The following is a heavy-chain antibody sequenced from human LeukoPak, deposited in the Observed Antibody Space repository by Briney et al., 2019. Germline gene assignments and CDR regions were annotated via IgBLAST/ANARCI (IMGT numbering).Heavy chain of an antibody. CDR1: GGTFSSYA. CDR2: IIPIFGTA. V-gene: IGHV1-69*01. D-gene: IGHD3-22*01. CDR3: ATPDYDSSGYQYFQH. Sequence: ASVTVSCKASGGTFSSYAISWVRQAPGQGLEWMGGIIPIFGTANYAQKFQGRVTITADESTSTAYMELSSLRSEVTAVYYCATPDYDSSGYQYFQHWGQGTLVTVSS. J-gene: IGHJ1*01.